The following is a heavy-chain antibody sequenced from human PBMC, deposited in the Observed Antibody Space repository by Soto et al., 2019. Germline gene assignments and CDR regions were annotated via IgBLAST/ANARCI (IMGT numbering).Heavy chain of an antibody. V-gene: IGHV4-34*01. Sequence: SETLSLTCAVYGGSFSGYYWSWIRQPPGKGLEWIGEINHSGSTNYNPSLKSRVTISVDTSKNQFSLKLSSVTAADTAVYYCARGGLTCRYFDWLCPFDYWGQGTLVTVSS. D-gene: IGHD3-9*01. J-gene: IGHJ4*02. CDR2: INHSGST. CDR1: GGSFSGYY. CDR3: ARGGLTCRYFDWLCPFDY.